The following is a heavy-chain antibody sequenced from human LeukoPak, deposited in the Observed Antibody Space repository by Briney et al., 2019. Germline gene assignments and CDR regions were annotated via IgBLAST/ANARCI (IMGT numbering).Heavy chain of an antibody. Sequence: SETLSLTCTVSGGSISSYYGSWIRQPPGKGLEGSGYIYYSGRTNYTTSLKSRVTILVDTSKNQFSLKLSSVPAADTAVYYCARVSVAGNYYYHGMDVWGQGTTVTVSS. CDR2: IYYSGRT. V-gene: IGHV4-59*01. J-gene: IGHJ6*02. CDR1: GGSISSYY. CDR3: ARVSVAGNYYYHGMDV. D-gene: IGHD6-19*01.